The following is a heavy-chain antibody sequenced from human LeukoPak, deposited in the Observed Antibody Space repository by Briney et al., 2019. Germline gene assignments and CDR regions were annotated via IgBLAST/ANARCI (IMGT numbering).Heavy chain of an antibody. J-gene: IGHJ3*02. CDR3: ARRLEYSSGWYGNDAFDI. D-gene: IGHD6-19*01. Sequence: SETLSLTCAVSGYSISSGYYWGWIRQPPGRGLEWIGSIYHSGSTYYNPSLKSRVTISVDTSKNQFSLKLSSVTAADTAVYYCARRLEYSSGWYGNDAFDIWGQGTMVTVSS. CDR2: IYHSGST. V-gene: IGHV4-38-2*01. CDR1: GYSISSGYY.